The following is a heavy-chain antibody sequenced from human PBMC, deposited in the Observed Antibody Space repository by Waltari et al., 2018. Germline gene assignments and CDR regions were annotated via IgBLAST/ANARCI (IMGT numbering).Heavy chain of an antibody. CDR3: ARDRLVVLDY. Sequence: QVQLQESGPGLVKPSETLSLTCAVSGYSISSGYYWGWIRQPPGKGLEWIGSIYHSGSTYYNPSLKSRVTISVDTSKNQFSLKLSSVTAADTAVYYCARDRLVVLDYWGQGTLVTVSS. CDR1: GYSISSGYY. V-gene: IGHV4-38-2*02. J-gene: IGHJ4*02. D-gene: IGHD6-6*01. CDR2: IYHSGST.